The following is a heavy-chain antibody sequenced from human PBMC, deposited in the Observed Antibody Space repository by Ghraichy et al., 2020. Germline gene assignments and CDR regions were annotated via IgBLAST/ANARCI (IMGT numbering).Heavy chain of an antibody. V-gene: IGHV1-8*01. CDR2: MNPNSGNT. Sequence: ASVKVSCKASGYTFTSYDINWVRQATGQGLEWMGWMNPNSGNTGSAQKFQGRVTMTRNTSISTAYMELSSLRSEDTAVYYCARGLLSGSYYTDAFDIWGQGTMVTPYS. CDR3: ARGLLSGSYYTDAFDI. J-gene: IGHJ3*02. CDR1: GYTFTSYD. D-gene: IGHD3-10*01.